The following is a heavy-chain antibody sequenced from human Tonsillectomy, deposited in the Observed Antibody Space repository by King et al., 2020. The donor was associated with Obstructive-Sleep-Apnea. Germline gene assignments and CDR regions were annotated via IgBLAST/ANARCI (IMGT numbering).Heavy chain of an antibody. CDR3: ARLTWSEFDY. Sequence: PLQESGPGLVKPSETLSLTCTVSGGSISSYYWSWIRQPPGKGLEWIGYIYYSGSTNYNPSLKSRVTISVDTSKNQFSLKLSSVTAADTAVYYCARLTWSEFDYWGQGTLVTVSS. D-gene: IGHD1-26*01. CDR1: GGSISSYY. J-gene: IGHJ4*02. V-gene: IGHV4-59*08. CDR2: IYYSGST.